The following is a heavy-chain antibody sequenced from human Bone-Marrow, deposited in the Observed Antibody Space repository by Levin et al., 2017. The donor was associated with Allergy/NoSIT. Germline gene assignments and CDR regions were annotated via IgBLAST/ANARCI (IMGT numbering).Heavy chain of an antibody. D-gene: IGHD6-19*01. CDR2: IYHSGST. CDR3: ARDHVAVAGTSPPKIDAFDI. CDR1: GGSINSNNW. V-gene: IGHV4-4*02. J-gene: IGHJ3*02. Sequence: SETLSLTCAVSGGSINSNNWWSWVRQPPGKGLEWIGEIYHSGSTNYNPSLKSRVTISVDKSNNQFSLRLTSVTAADTAVYYCARDHVAVAGTSPPKIDAFDIWGQGTTVTVSS.